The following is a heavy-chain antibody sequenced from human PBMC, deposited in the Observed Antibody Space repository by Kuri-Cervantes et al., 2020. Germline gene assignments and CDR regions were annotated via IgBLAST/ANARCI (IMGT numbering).Heavy chain of an antibody. Sequence: GSLKISCSTSGFTFSSYAMSWVRQAPGKGLEWVSAISGSGGRTYYADSVKGRFTISRDNSKNTLYLQMNSLRAEDTAVYYCAKEQIWGLVYYFDYWGQGTLVTVSS. D-gene: IGHD6-19*01. CDR1: GFTFSSYA. J-gene: IGHJ4*02. V-gene: IGHV3-23*01. CDR2: ISGSGGRT. CDR3: AKEQIWGLVYYFDY.